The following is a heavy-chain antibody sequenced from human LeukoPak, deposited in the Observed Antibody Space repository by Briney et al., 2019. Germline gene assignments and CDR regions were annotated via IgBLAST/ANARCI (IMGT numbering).Heavy chain of an antibody. V-gene: IGHV1-2*02. D-gene: IGHD2-2*01. CDR3: ARDRALPATGYYFDY. CDR1: GYTFTGYY. Sequence: ASVKVSCKASGYTFTGYYMHWVRQAPGQGLEWMGWINPNSGGTNYAQKFQGRVTMTRDTSISTAYMELSRLRSDDTAVYYCARDRALPATGYYFDYWGQGTLVPVSS. CDR2: INPNSGGT. J-gene: IGHJ4*02.